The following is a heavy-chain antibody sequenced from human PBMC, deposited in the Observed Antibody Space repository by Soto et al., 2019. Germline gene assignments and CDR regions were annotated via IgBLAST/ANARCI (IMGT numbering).Heavy chain of an antibody. J-gene: IGHJ6*03. CDR3: TRGLSITTRLWYYYYMDV. Sequence: GGSLRLSCTASGFTFGDYAMSWFRQTPGKGLEWVGFIRSKAYGGTTEYAASVKGRFTISRDDSKTIASLQMNSLKTEDTAVYYCTRGLSITTRLWYYYYMDVWGKGTTVTVSS. D-gene: IGHD1-20*01. CDR1: GFTFGDYA. V-gene: IGHV3-49*03. CDR2: IRSKAYGGTT.